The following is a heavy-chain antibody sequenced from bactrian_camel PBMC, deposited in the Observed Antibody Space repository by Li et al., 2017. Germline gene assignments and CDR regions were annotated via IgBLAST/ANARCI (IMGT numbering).Heavy chain of an antibody. CDR1: GRAYNVRF. CDR2: INTGEGST. D-gene: IGHD3*01. Sequence: VQLVESGGGSVQAGGSLRLSCAASGRAYNVRFMGWFRQAPGKEREGVAAINTGEGSTYYADSVKGRFTISRNNAGNTLYLEMNSLKPEDTATYYCAARLAPMGVDWNRLSTIRYNYWGQGTQVTVS. J-gene: IGHJ4*01. CDR3: AARLAPMGVDWNRLSTIRYNY. V-gene: IGHV3S54*01.